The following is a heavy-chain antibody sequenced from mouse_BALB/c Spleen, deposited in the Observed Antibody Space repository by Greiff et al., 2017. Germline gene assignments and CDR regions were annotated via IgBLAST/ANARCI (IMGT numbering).Heavy chain of an antibody. CDR3: AREPLYGSSYHYAMDY. D-gene: IGHD1-1*01. V-gene: IGHV1-4*01. CDR2: INPSSGYT. J-gene: IGHJ4*01. CDR1: GYTFTSYT. Sequence: VQLQQSGAELARPGASVKMSCKASGYTFTSYTMHWVKQRPGQGLEWIGYINPSSGYTNYNQKFKDKATLTADKSSSTAYMPLSSLTSEDSAVYYCAREPLYGSSYHYAMDYWGQGTSVTVSS.